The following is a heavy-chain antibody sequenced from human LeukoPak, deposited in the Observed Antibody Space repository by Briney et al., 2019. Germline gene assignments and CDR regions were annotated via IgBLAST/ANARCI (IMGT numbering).Heavy chain of an antibody. D-gene: IGHD6-6*01. V-gene: IGHV1-2*02. CDR2: INPNSGGT. CDR1: GYTFTGYY. J-gene: IGHJ5*02. CDR3: ARDTNQLVSLSFDP. Sequence: ASVKVSCKASGYTFTGYYMHWVRQAPGQGLEWMGWINPNSGGTNYAQKFQGRVTMTRDTSISTAYMELSRLRSDDTAVYYCARDTNQLVSLSFDPWGQGTLVTVSS.